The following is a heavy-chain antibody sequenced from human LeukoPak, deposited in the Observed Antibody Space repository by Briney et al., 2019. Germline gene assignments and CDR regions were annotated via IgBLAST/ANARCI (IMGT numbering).Heavy chain of an antibody. V-gene: IGHV4-59*08. J-gene: IGHJ4*01. CDR1: GASLNNNF. Sequence: SETLSLTCTVSGASLNNNFWTWIRQPPGKGLEWIGYIYSSGSANYNPSLKSRVIISGDTSKNQISLNLTSVTAADTAVYFCARHRDYYDTWGHGTLVTVSS. D-gene: IGHD3-22*01. CDR2: IYSSGSA. CDR3: ARHRDYYDT.